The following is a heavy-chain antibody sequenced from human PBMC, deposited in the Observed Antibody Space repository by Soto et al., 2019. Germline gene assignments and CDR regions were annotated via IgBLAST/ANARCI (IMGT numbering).Heavy chain of an antibody. V-gene: IGHV3-48*01. J-gene: IGHJ3*02. CDR3: AKDRGGSGAFDI. Sequence: EGQLVEFGGGLVKPGGSLRLSCAASGFSFSIYSYNWVRQAPGQGLEWLSYISPAGSSIYYADSVKGRFTISRDSARDSVYLQMNSLRAEDTAVYYCAKDRGGSGAFDIWGQGTMVTVSS. D-gene: IGHD3-10*01. CDR2: ISPAGSSI. CDR1: GFSFSIYS.